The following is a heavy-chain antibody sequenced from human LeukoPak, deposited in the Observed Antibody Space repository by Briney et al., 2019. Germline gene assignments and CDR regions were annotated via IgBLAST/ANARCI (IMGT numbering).Heavy chain of an antibody. CDR2: IYHSGST. J-gene: IGHJ4*02. Sequence: SETLSLTCTVSGYSISSGYYWGWIRQPPGKGLEWIGSIYHSGSTYYNPSLKSRVTISVDTSKNQFSLKLSSVTAADTAVYYCARDRMITFGGVGPTFDYWGQGTLVTVSS. CDR1: GYSISSGYY. V-gene: IGHV4-38-2*02. D-gene: IGHD3-16*01. CDR3: ARDRMITFGGVGPTFDY.